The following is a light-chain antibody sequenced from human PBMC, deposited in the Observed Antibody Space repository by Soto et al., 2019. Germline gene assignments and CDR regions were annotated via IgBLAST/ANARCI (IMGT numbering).Light chain of an antibody. J-gene: IGLJ2*01. CDR3: QAWDSSTAV. V-gene: IGLV3-1*01. CDR2: QDN. CDR1: KLGDKY. Sequence: SYELTQPPSVSVSPGQTASITCSGDKLGDKYACWYQQKPGQSPALVIYQDNKRPSGIPERFSGSNSGNTATLTISGTRAMDEADYYCQAWDSSTAVFGGGTQLTVL.